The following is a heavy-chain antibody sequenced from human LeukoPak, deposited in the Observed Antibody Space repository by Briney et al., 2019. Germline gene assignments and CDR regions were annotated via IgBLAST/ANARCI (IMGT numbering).Heavy chain of an antibody. CDR1: GFTFNTYW. V-gene: IGHV3-7*01. CDR3: ARDYGNDAFDI. J-gene: IGHJ3*02. D-gene: IGHD3-16*01. Sequence: PGGSLRLSCAVSGFTFNTYWMSWVRQAPGKGLEWVAHIKQDGSEKYYVDSVKGRFTISRDNAKNSLYLQMNSLRAEDTAVYYCARDYGNDAFDIWGQGTMVTVSS. CDR2: IKQDGSEK.